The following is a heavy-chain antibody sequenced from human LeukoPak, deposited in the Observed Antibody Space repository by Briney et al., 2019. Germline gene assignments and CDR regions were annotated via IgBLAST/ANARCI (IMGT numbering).Heavy chain of an antibody. CDR2: VDPEDGET. J-gene: IGHJ4*02. CDR1: GYTFTDYY. V-gene: IGHV1-69-2*01. Sequence: GASVKVSCKASGYTFTDYYMHWVQQAPGKGLEWMGRVDPEDGETIYAEKFQGRVTITADTSTDTAYMELSSLRSEDTAVYYCTRETSSRYFDYWGQGTLVTVSS. CDR3: TRETSSRYFDY.